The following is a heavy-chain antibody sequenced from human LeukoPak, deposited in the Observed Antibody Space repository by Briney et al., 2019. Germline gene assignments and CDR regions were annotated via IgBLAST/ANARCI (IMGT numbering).Heavy chain of an antibody. J-gene: IGHJ4*02. CDR1: GGSISSGDYY. CDR2: IYYSGST. V-gene: IGHV4-30-4*01. CDR3: AREVGDGYSLYYFDY. Sequence: TSQTLSLTCTVSGGSISSGDYYWSWIRQPPGKGLEWIGYIYYSGSTYYNPSLKSRVTISVDTSKNQFSLKLSSVTAADTAVYYCAREVGDGYSLYYFDYWGQGTLVTVSS. D-gene: IGHD5-24*01.